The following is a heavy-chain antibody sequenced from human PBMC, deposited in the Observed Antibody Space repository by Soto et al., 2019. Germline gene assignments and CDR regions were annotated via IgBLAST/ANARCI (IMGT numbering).Heavy chain of an antibody. CDR3: ARGRDQPPVGLYFDS. CDR2: IIPMFGTP. Sequence: QVQLVQSGAEVKKPGSSVKVSCKASGGAFNNYIFDWVRQAPGQGLEWMGGIIPMFGTPKYAQTFQDRITISADVSTGTAYMELTSLRFDDTAVYYCARGRDQPPVGLYFDSWGEETRVTVSS. D-gene: IGHD1-26*01. CDR1: GGAFNNYI. J-gene: IGHJ4*02. V-gene: IGHV1-69*01.